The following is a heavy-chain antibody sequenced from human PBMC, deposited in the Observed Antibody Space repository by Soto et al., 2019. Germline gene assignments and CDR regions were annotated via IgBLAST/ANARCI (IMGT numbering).Heavy chain of an antibody. CDR1: GGSISGNY. Sequence: PSETLSLTCTLSGGSISGNYWSWIRQPPGKGLEWIGYIYYSGTTYYNPSLKSRVAMSVDTSKNQFTLKMSSLTAADTAVYYCARGGCSSCWFDPWGQGTLVTVSS. CDR3: ARGGCSSCWFDP. CDR2: IYYSGTT. D-gene: IGHD3-10*02. V-gene: IGHV4-59*01. J-gene: IGHJ5*02.